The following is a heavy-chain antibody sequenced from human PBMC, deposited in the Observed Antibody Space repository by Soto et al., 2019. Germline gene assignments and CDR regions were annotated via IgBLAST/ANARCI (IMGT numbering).Heavy chain of an antibody. CDR2: IWYDGSNK. D-gene: IGHD2-15*01. Sequence: GGSLRLSCAASGFTFSSYGMHWVRQAPGKGLEWVAVIWYDGSNKYYADSVKGRFTISRDNSKNTLYLQMNSLRAEDTAVYYCARGSSGSPSEYFQHWGQGTLVTVSS. V-gene: IGHV3-33*01. CDR1: GFTFSSYG. CDR3: ARGSSGSPSEYFQH. J-gene: IGHJ1*01.